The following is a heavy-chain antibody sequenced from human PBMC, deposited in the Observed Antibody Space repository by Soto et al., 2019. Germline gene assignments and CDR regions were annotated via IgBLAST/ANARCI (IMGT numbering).Heavy chain of an antibody. J-gene: IGHJ6*02. CDR1: GGSFRGYY. CDR2: INHRGSA. V-gene: IGHV4-34*01. D-gene: IGHD1-26*01. CDR3: ARGSRVKIPAATGRDYYYHGLDV. Sequence: QVQLQQWGAGLLKPSETLSLTCAVYGGSFRGYYWSWIRQPPGKGLEWIGEINHRGSANYNQSVKSRVTISVDTSKNQFSLKLNSVTAADTAMYYCARGSRVKIPAATGRDYYYHGLDVWAQGTAVTVSS.